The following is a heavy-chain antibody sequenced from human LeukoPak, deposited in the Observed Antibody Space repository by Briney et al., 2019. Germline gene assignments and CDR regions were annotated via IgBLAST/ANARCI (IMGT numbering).Heavy chain of an antibody. CDR1: GGSISIYH. CDR3: ARYGSTWNGYFQH. J-gene: IGHJ1*01. Sequence: SETLSLTCAVSGGSISIYHWTWIRQTPEKGLEWIGYIYYSGGTYYNPSLKSRVTISVDTFKNQFSLKLTSVTAADTAVYYCARYGSTWNGYFQHWGPGTLVTVSS. V-gene: IGHV4-59*08. CDR2: IYYSGGT. D-gene: IGHD2-2*01.